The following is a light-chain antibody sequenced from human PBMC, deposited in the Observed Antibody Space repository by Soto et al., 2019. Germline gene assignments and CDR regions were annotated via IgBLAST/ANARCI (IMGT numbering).Light chain of an antibody. J-gene: IGKJ1*01. Sequence: EIVMTQSPATLSVSPGERATLSCMASQSVSSNLAWYQQKPGQAPRLVIFDASNRANGVPARFGGSGSGTDFTLTINSLEPEDFAVYYCQQYGSSPTWTFGQGTKVDIK. CDR3: QQYGSSPTWT. CDR1: QSVSSN. V-gene: IGKV3D-15*02. CDR2: DAS.